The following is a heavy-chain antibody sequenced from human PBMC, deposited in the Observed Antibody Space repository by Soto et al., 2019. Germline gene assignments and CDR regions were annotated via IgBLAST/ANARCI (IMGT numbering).Heavy chain of an antibody. CDR1: GGSFRRES. Sequence: QVQLVQSGAEVKKPGSSVKVSCQASGGSFRRESINWVRQAPGQGPEWMGNILPFFGTADYAQKFQGRVTLTADVSTTTVYMALSSLRFEDTAVYYCARGHEFGVKSDAFEVWGQGTMVSVSS. CDR2: ILPFFGTA. D-gene: IGHD2-8*01. J-gene: IGHJ3*01. CDR3: ARGHEFGVKSDAFEV. V-gene: IGHV1-69*15.